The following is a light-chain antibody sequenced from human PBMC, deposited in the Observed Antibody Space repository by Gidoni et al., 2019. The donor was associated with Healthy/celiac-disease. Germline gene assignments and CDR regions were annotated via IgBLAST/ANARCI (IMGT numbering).Light chain of an antibody. CDR2: DVS. Sequence: QSALTQPRSVSGYPGQSVTISCTGTSSDVGGYNYVSWYQQHPGKAPKLMIYDVSKRPSGVPDRFSGSKSGNTASLTISGLQAEDEADYYCCSYAGSYTSDWVFGGGTKLTVL. V-gene: IGLV2-11*01. CDR1: SSDVGGYNY. CDR3: CSYAGSYTSDWV. J-gene: IGLJ3*02.